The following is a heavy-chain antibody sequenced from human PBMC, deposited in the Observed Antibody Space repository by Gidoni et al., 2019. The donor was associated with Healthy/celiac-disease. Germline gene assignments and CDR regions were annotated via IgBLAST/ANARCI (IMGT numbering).Heavy chain of an antibody. CDR3: ARGGTSMGPGGGYFDY. CDR1: GDSISSSYY. Sequence: TCAVSGDSISSSYYWGWIRQPPGKGLEWIGSIFHRVSTYYNPSLTSRVTISLVTSKNQFSLKLSSVTAADTAGYYCARGGTSMGPGGGYFDYWGQGTLVTVSS. CDR2: IFHRVST. V-gene: IGHV4-38-2*01. D-gene: IGHD3-10*01. J-gene: IGHJ4*02.